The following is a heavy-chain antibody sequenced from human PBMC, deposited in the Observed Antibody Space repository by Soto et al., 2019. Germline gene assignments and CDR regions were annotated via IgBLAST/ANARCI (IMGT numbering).Heavy chain of an antibody. CDR1: GGTFSSYA. Sequence: ASVKVSCKASGGTFSSYAISWVRQAPGQGLEWMGGIIPIFGTANYAQKFQGRVTITADESTSTAYMELSSLRSEDTAVHYCASRITMIVVAPGAFDIWGQGTMVTVSS. CDR2: IIPIFGTA. CDR3: ASRITMIVVAPGAFDI. D-gene: IGHD3-22*01. J-gene: IGHJ3*02. V-gene: IGHV1-69*13.